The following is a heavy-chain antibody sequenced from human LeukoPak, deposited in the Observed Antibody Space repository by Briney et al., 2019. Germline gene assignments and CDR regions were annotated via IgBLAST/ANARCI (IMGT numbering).Heavy chain of an antibody. D-gene: IGHD3-22*01. Sequence: ASVKVSCKASGYTFINYYMHWVRQPPGQGLEWMGIIDPGGGSTSYAQRLQGRVTLTRDTSTSTAYMELSSLRSEDTAVYYCARGPSPYDLDYWGQGTLVTVSS. J-gene: IGHJ4*02. CDR2: IDPGGGST. V-gene: IGHV1-46*04. CDR1: GYTFINYY. CDR3: ARGPSPYDLDY.